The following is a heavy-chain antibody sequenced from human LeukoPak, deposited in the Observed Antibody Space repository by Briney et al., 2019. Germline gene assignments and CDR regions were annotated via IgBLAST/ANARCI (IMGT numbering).Heavy chain of an antibody. J-gene: IGHJ4*02. CDR1: GYTFTTYG. D-gene: IGHD6-19*01. CDR3: ARESTSGWYGVY. Sequence: ASVKVSCKASGYTFTTYGVSWMRQAPGQGLEWVGWISGYNGDTNHAQKLQGRVTMTTDTSTSTAYMELRSLTSDDTAVYYCARESTSGWYGVYWGQGTLVTVSP. CDR2: ISGYNGDT. V-gene: IGHV1-18*01.